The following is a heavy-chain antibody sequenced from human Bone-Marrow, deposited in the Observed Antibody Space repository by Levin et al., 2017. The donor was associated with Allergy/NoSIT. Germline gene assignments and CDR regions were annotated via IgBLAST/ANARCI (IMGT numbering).Heavy chain of an antibody. V-gene: IGHV3-23*01. CDR2: ISGSGGRT. CDR3: AMPQSYGDYRSYFDS. D-gene: IGHD4-17*01. CDR1: GFSFSDYA. J-gene: IGHJ4*02. Sequence: GESLKISCAASGFSFSDYALSWVRQTPGKRPEWVSTISGSGGRTYYADPVKGRFTVSRDNSRNALFLQLHSLGAEDTAVYYCAMPQSYGDYRSYFDSWGRGTLVTVSS.